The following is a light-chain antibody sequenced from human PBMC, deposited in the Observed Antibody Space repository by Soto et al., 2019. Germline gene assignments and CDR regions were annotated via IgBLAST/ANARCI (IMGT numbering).Light chain of an antibody. CDR2: KAS. Sequence: DIQLTQSPSTLSASVGDRVTITCRASQSINGWLAWYQQKPGQAPNLLIYKASTLESGVPSRFSGSGSGTEFTLTVSRLEPEDFAVYYCQQYDSSPRTFGQGTKVDIK. CDR1: QSINGW. J-gene: IGKJ1*01. V-gene: IGKV1-5*03. CDR3: QQYDSSPRT.